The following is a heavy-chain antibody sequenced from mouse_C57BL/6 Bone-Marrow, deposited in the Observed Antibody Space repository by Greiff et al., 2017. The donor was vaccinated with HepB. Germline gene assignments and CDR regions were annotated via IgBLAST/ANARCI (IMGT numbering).Heavy chain of an antibody. CDR3: ARHLFYYGSSSYWYFDV. J-gene: IGHJ1*03. CDR2: ISNGGGST. Sequence: EVHLVESGGGLVQPGGSLKLSCAASGFTFSDYYMYWVRQTPEKRLEWVAYISNGGGSTYYPDTVKGRFTISRDNAKNTLYLQMSRLKSEDTAMYYCARHLFYYGSSSYWYFDVWGTGTTVTVSS. V-gene: IGHV5-12*01. D-gene: IGHD1-1*01. CDR1: GFTFSDYY.